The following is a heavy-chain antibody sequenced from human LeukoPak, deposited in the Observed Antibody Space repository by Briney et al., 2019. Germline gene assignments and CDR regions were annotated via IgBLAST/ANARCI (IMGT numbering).Heavy chain of an antibody. Sequence: SVKVSCKASGYTFTSYGISWVRQAPGQGLEWMGWISAYNGNTNYAQKLQGRVTMTTDTSTSTAYMELRSLRSDDTAVYYCAREKNYYDSSDPKYYFDYWGQGTLVTVSS. CDR3: AREKNYYDSSDPKYYFDY. J-gene: IGHJ4*02. D-gene: IGHD3-22*01. V-gene: IGHV1-18*01. CDR2: ISAYNGNT. CDR1: GYTFTSYG.